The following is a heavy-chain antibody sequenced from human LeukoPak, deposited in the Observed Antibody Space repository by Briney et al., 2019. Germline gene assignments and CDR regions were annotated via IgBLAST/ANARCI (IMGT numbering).Heavy chain of an antibody. D-gene: IGHD3-10*02. CDR1: GYSISSGYY. CDR2: IYHSGST. Sequence: SETLSLTCTVSGYSISSGYYWGWIRQPPGKGLEWIGSIYHSGSTYYNPSLKSRVTISVDTSKNQFSLKLSSVTAADTAVYYCARGPPMYYFDYWGQGTLVTVSS. J-gene: IGHJ4*02. CDR3: ARGPPMYYFDY. V-gene: IGHV4-38-2*02.